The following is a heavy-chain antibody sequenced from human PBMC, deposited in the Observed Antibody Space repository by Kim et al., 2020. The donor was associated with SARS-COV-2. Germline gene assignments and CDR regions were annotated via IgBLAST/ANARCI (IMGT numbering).Heavy chain of an antibody. Sequence: SETLSLTCTVSGGSISSSSYYWGWIRQPPGKGLEWIGSIYYSGSTYHNPSLKSRVTISVDTSKNQFSLKLSSVTAADTAVYYCARRSMVRGGGMDVWGQG. CDR1: GGSISSSSYY. D-gene: IGHD3-10*01. CDR2: IYYSGST. V-gene: IGHV4-39*01. CDR3: ARRSMVRGGGMDV. J-gene: IGHJ6*02.